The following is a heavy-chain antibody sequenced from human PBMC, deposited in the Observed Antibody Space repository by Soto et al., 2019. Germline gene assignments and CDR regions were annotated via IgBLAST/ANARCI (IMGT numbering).Heavy chain of an antibody. CDR2: INPNSGGT. D-gene: IGHD6-25*01. CDR3: SVGYQVVPYYTMDV. Sequence: GASVKVSCKASGYTFTGYYMHWVRQAPGQGLEWMGWINPNSGGTNYAQKFQGRVTMTRDTSINTAYMEVSRLRSDDTAVYYCSVGYQVVPYYTMDVWGQGTTVTVSS. CDR1: GYTFTGYY. J-gene: IGHJ6*02. V-gene: IGHV1-2*02.